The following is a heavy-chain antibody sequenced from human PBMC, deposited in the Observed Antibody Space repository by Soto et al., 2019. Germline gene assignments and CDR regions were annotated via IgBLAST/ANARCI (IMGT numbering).Heavy chain of an antibody. J-gene: IGHJ6*02. CDR3: ARDLMVRGVIFDYPYGMDV. V-gene: IGHV3-48*02. Sequence: PGGSLRLSCAASGFTFSSYSMNWVRQAPGKGLEWVSYISSSSSTIYYADSVKGRFTISRDNAKNSLYLQMNSLRDEDTAVYYCARDLMVRGVIFDYPYGMDVWGQGTTVTVSS. CDR2: ISSSSSTI. CDR1: GFTFSSYS. D-gene: IGHD3-10*01.